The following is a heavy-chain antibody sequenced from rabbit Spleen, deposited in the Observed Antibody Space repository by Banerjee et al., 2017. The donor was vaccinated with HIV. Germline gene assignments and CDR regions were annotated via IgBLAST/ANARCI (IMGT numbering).Heavy chain of an antibody. CDR3: ARDLVGVIGWNFYL. J-gene: IGHJ4*01. CDR2: INASTGKP. CDR1: GFPFSSYYY. Sequence: QEQLEESGGGLVKPEGSLTLTCKASGFPFSSYYYMCWVRQAPGKGLQWIACINASTGKPVYATWASGRFTISRTSSTTVTLRMTSLTAADRATYFCARDLVGVIGWNFYLWGPGTLVTVS. V-gene: IGHV1S45*01. D-gene: IGHD2-1*01.